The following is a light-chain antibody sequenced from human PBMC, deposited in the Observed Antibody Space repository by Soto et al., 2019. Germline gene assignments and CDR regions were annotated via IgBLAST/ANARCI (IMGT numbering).Light chain of an antibody. V-gene: IGKV1-5*03. CDR3: QQLKSYPIT. CDR2: KAS. J-gene: IGKJ5*01. CDR1: QSISSS. Sequence: DIQMTQSPSTLSASVGDRVTITCRASQSISSSLSWYQQKLGKAPKVLIYKASSLESGVPSRFSGSGSGTDFTLTISSLQPEDFATYYCQQLKSYPITFGQGTRLEIK.